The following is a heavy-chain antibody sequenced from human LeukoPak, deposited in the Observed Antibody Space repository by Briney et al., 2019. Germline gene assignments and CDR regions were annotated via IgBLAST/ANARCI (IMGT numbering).Heavy chain of an antibody. CDR2: IYYTGST. Sequence: SETLSLTCTVSGGSIGSYYWSWIRQPPGKGLEWIGFIYYTGSTNYNSSLKSRVTISLDTSKNQFSLRLSSMTAADTAVYFCARCGYSYGTGYHFDSWGQGTLVTVSP. CDR3: ARCGYSYGTGYHFDS. CDR1: GGSIGSYY. J-gene: IGHJ4*02. D-gene: IGHD5-18*01. V-gene: IGHV4-59*13.